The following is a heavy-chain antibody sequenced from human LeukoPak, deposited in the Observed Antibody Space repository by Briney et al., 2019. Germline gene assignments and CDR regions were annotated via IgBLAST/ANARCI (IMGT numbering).Heavy chain of an antibody. Sequence: PSETLSLTCAVYSGSFSGYYWSWIRQPPGKGLEWIGEINHSGSTNYNPSLKSRVTISVDTSKNQFSLKLSSVTAADTAVYYCARMSNQYSSSWYPYYFDYWGQGTLVTVSS. J-gene: IGHJ4*02. CDR1: SGSFSGYY. CDR2: INHSGST. V-gene: IGHV4-34*01. D-gene: IGHD6-13*01. CDR3: ARMSNQYSSSWYPYYFDY.